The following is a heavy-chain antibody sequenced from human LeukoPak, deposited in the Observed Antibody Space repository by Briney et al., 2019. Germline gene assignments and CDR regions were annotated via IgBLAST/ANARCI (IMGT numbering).Heavy chain of an antibody. CDR2: VFHGGST. CDR3: ARGEEHGSGTVQFDY. D-gene: IGHD3-10*01. V-gene: IGHV4-4*02. CDR1: GGSISSSNW. Sequence: SETLSLTCAVSGGSISSSNWWSWVRQPPGKGLEWIGEVFHGGSTNFNPSLKSRVTISVDRSKNQFSLRLSSVTAADTAVYFCARGEEHGSGTVQFDYWGQGTLVTVSS. J-gene: IGHJ4*02.